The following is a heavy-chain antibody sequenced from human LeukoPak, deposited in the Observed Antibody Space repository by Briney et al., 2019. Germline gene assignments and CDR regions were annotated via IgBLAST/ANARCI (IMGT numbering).Heavy chain of an antibody. D-gene: IGHD2-15*01. J-gene: IGHJ6*03. V-gene: IGHV1-46*01. Sequence: GASVKVSCKASGYTFTSYYMHWVRQAPGQGLEWMGIINPSGGSTSYAQKFQGRVTMTRDMSTSTVYMELSSLRSEDTAVYYCATLSDEDKISTPPLYYYYMDVWGKGTTVTVSS. CDR3: ATLSDEDKISTPPLYYYYMDV. CDR1: GYTFTSYY. CDR2: INPSGGST.